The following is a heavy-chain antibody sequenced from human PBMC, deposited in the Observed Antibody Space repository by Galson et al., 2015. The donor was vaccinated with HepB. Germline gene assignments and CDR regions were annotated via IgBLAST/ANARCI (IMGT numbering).Heavy chain of an antibody. Sequence: SLRLSCAASGFTFSTYWMHWARQAPGKGLVWVSHINIDGSDIKYADSVRGRFTISRDNARNTLDLQMNSLTAEDTATYYCVRGSSDWLGLDYWGQGALVTVSS. V-gene: IGHV3-74*01. CDR1: GFTFSTYW. CDR2: INIDGSDI. CDR3: VRGSSDWLGLDY. J-gene: IGHJ4*02. D-gene: IGHD6-19*01.